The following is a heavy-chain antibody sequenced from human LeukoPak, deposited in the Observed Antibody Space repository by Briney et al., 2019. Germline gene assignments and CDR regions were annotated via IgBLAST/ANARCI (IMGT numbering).Heavy chain of an antibody. CDR1: GFTFSSYG. Sequence: PGRSLRLSCAASGFTFSSYGMHWVRQAPGKGLEWVAVIWYDGSNKYYADSGKGRFTISRDNSQNTLYLQMPSLRAEDTAVYYCAKDYWYRSGPHWFDHWGQGTLVPVSS. J-gene: IGHJ5*02. CDR2: IWYDGSNK. CDR3: AKDYWYRSGPHWFDH. V-gene: IGHV3-33*06. D-gene: IGHD6-19*01.